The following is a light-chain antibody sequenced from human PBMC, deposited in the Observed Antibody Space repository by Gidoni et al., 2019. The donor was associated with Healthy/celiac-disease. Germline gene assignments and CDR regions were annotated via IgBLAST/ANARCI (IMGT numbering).Light chain of an antibody. CDR1: KLGDKY. J-gene: IGLJ1*01. V-gene: IGLV3-1*01. CDR3: QAWDSSTAGV. CDR2: RDS. Sequence: SYELTQPPSVSVSPGQTASITCSGDKLGDKYACWYQQKPGQSHVLVIYRDSKRPSGIPERFSGSNSGNTATLTISGTQAMDEADYYCQAWDSSTAGVFGTGTKVTVL.